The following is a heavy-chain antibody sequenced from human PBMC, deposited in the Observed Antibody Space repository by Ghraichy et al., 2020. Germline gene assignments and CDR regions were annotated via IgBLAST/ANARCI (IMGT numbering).Heavy chain of an antibody. CDR1: GFTFSSYA. Sequence: GGSLRLSCAASGFTFSSYAMSWVRQAPGKGLEWVSAISGSGGSTYYADSVKGRFTISRDNSKNTLYLQMNSLRAEDTAVYYCAKGCSGITGPYYGMDVWGQGTTVTVSS. J-gene: IGHJ6*02. CDR3: AKGCSGITGPYYGMDV. V-gene: IGHV3-23*01. D-gene: IGHD1-26*01. CDR2: ISGSGGST.